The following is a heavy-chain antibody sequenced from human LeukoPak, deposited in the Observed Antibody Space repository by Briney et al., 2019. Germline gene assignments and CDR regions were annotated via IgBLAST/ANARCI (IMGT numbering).Heavy chain of an antibody. CDR1: GGSFSGYY. CDR2: INHSGST. D-gene: IGHD6-25*01. V-gene: IGHV4-34*01. CDR3: ARCRRNKQRYGMDV. J-gene: IGHJ6*02. Sequence: PSETLSLTCAVYGGSFSGYYWSWIRQPPGKGLEWIGEINHSGSTNYNPSLKSRVTISVDTSKNQFSLKLSSVTAADTAVYYCARCRRNKQRYGMDVWGQGTTVTVSS.